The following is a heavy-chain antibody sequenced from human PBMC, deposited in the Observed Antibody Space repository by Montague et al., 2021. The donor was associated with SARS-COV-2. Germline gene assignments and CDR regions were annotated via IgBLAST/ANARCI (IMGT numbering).Heavy chain of an antibody. CDR2: INHRGST. D-gene: IGHD3-22*01. V-gene: IGHV4-34*01. CDR1: DGSFSDYS. J-gene: IGHJ4*02. CDR3: ARGRQHINMVVVVVTGGEYYFDF. Sequence: SETLSLTCAVYDGSFSDYSWTWIRQPPGKGLEWIGEINHRGSTNXNPSLKSWVTISVDTSKNQFSLKMTSVTAADTAVYYCARGRQHINMVVVVVTGGEYYFDFWGQGTLVAVSS.